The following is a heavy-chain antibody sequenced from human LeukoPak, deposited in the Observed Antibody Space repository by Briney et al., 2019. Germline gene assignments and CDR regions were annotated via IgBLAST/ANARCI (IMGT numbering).Heavy chain of an antibody. Sequence: SQTLSLTCTVSGGSISSGDYYWSWIRQPPGKGLEWIGYIYYSGSTYYNPSLKSRVTISVDTSKNQFSLKLSSVTAADTAVYYCARAIGELVRNYFDYWGQGTLVTVSP. CDR2: IYYSGST. D-gene: IGHD3-10*01. CDR3: ARAIGELVRNYFDY. V-gene: IGHV4-30-4*01. CDR1: GGSISSGDYY. J-gene: IGHJ4*02.